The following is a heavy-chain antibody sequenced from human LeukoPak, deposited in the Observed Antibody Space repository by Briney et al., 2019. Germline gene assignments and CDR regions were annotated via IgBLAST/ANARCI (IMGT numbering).Heavy chain of an antibody. CDR1: GGTFDSYT. V-gene: IGHV1-69*06. J-gene: IGHJ4*02. CDR2: IIPMFGTA. CDR3: ASGTTDIVVVPATLRNYYFDY. D-gene: IGHD2-2*01. Sequence: ASVKVSCKASGGTFDSYTLSWVRQAPGQGLEWMGGIIPMFGTAKYAQKFQGRVTITADKSTSTAYMELSSLRSEDTAVYYCASGTTDIVVVPATLRNYYFDYWGQGTLVTVSS.